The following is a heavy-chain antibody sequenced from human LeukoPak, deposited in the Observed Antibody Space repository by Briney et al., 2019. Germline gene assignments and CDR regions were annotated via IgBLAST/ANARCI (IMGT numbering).Heavy chain of an antibody. D-gene: IGHD3-10*01. CDR3: ARVLSGRGSLYDYYYYMDV. J-gene: IGHJ6*03. Sequence: QPGGSLRLSCAVSGFTFRNYWMSWVRQAPGKGLEWVAQIKPDGSDKYYVDSVKGRFTISRDISKNTLYLQMNSLRAEDTAVSYCARVLSGRGSLYDYYYYMDVWGKGTTVTISS. CDR1: GFTFRNYW. V-gene: IGHV3-7*03. CDR2: IKPDGSDK.